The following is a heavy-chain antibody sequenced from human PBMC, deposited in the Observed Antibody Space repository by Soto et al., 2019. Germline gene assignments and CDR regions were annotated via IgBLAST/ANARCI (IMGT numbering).Heavy chain of an antibody. Sequence: PGGSLRLSCAAFGFPFDDYGMSWVRQAPGKALEWVSGINRDGGSTGYADSVKGRFTISRDNAKNSLYLQMNSLRAEDTAFYYCARAPGYYGDFFDYWGQGTLVTVSS. V-gene: IGHV3-20*04. CDR1: GFPFDDYG. CDR3: ARAPGYYGDFFDY. J-gene: IGHJ4*02. D-gene: IGHD4-17*01. CDR2: INRDGGST.